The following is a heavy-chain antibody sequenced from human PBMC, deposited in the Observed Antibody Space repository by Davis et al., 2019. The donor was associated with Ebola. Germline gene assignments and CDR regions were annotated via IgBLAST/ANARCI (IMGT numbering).Heavy chain of an antibody. CDR3: ARGGNFMYAMDV. D-gene: IGHD4-23*01. Sequence: GESLKISCAASGFTFSSYGMHWVRQAPGKGLEWVSSISGDGTFTYYADSVRGRFTLSRDNSKNSLYLQMNILRSEDTALYYCARGGNFMYAMDVWGKGTTVIVSS. CDR1: GFTFSSYG. CDR2: ISGDGTFT. J-gene: IGHJ6*04. V-gene: IGHV3-21*04.